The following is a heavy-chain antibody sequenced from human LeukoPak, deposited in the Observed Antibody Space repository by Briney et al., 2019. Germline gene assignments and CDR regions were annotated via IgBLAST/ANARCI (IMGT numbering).Heavy chain of an antibody. CDR1: GYTFTSYD. J-gene: IGHJ6*02. CDR3: ARDYMGLSGMDV. CDR2: MNPNSGNT. Sequence: ASVTVSCTASGYTFTSYDINWVRQATGQGLEWMGWMNPNSGNTGYAQKFQGWVTMTRDTSISTAYMELSRLRSDDTAVYYCARDYMGLSGMDVWGQGTTVTVSS. D-gene: IGHD3-10*01. V-gene: IGHV1-8*01.